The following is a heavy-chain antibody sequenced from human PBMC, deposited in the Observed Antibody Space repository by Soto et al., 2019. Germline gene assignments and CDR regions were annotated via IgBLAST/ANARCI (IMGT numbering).Heavy chain of an antibody. Sequence: TSATMPLTCSVSGCSIRNNNGWILVSPAPGKGLEWIGEIYHSGRTSYNPSLRSRVTMSVDKSKNQFSLIVTSVTAADTAVYYCTKEGSGHPYYSDNWGPGTLVTVSS. V-gene: IGHV4-4*02. CDR1: GCSIRNNNG. CDR3: TKEGSGHPYYSDN. J-gene: IGHJ4*02. CDR2: IYHSGRT. D-gene: IGHD3-3*01.